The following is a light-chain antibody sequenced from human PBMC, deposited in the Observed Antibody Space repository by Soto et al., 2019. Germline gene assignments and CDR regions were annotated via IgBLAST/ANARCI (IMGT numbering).Light chain of an antibody. Sequence: QSVLTQPASVSGSPGQSITISCTGTNSDIGDYNYVSWHQQHPGKAPKLMISDVSNRPSGVSSRFSGSKSGNTASLTISGLQAEDEADYYCSSYTTGSTLFGTGTKVTVL. CDR2: DVS. J-gene: IGLJ1*01. V-gene: IGLV2-14*03. CDR1: NSDIGDYNY. CDR3: SSYTTGSTL.